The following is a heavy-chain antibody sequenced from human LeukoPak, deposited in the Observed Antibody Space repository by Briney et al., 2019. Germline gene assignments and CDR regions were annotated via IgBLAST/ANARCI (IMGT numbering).Heavy chain of an antibody. J-gene: IGHJ5*02. D-gene: IGHD4-17*01. V-gene: IGHV4-39*01. CDR2: IYYSGST. CDR3: ASAGYGDYATQTGWNWFDP. CDR1: GGSISSSSYY. Sequence: KTSETLSLTCTVSGGSISSSSYYWGWIRQPPGKGLEWIGSIYYSGSTYYNPSLKSRVTISVDTSKNQFSLKLSSVTAADTAVYYCASAGYGDYATQTGWNWFDPWGQGTLVTVSS.